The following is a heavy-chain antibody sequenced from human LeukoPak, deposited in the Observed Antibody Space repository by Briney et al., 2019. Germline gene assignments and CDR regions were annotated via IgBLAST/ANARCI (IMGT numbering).Heavy chain of an antibody. D-gene: IGHD5-12*01. V-gene: IGHV1-3*01. CDR3: AREAGYSGYGWAYYCYYGMDV. J-gene: IGHJ6*02. Sequence: ASVKVSCKASGYTFTSYAMHWVRQAPGQRLEWMGWINAGNGNTKYSQKFQGRVTITRDTSASTAYMELSSLRSEDTAVYYCAREAGYSGYGWAYYCYYGMDVWGQGTTVTVSS. CDR2: INAGNGNT. CDR1: GYTFTSYA.